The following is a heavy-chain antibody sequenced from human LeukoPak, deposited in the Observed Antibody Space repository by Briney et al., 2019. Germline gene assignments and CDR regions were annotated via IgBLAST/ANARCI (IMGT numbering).Heavy chain of an antibody. J-gene: IGHJ4*02. Sequence: GASVKVSCKASGGTFSSYAISWVRQAPGQGLEWMGWINPNSGGTNYAQKFQGRVTMTRDTSISTAYMELSRLRSDDTAVYYCARQPLFGVVIIEPFDYWGQGTLVTVSS. CDR2: INPNSGGT. D-gene: IGHD3-3*01. CDR1: GGTFSSYA. CDR3: ARQPLFGVVIIEPFDY. V-gene: IGHV1-2*02.